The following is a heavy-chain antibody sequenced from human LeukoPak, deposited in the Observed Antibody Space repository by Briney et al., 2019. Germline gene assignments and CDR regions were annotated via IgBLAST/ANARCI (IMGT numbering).Heavy chain of an antibody. V-gene: IGHV4-4*02. D-gene: IGHD3-10*01. CDR3: ARRDLWFGFFDY. Sequence: SGTLSLSSDVFGGSISSSYWWSWVRQSPEKGLEWIGGVYQNGNTNYNPSLKSRVTVPIAKSKNQFSLNLSSVTAADTAVYFCARRDLWFGFFDYWGQGTPVTVSS. CDR1: GGSISSSYW. CDR2: VYQNGNT. J-gene: IGHJ4*02.